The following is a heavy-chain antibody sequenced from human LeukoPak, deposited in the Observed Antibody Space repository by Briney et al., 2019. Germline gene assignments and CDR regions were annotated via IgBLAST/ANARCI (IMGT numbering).Heavy chain of an antibody. CDR1: GGSISRSSYY. D-gene: IGHD1-7*01. Sequence: SETLSLTCTVSGGSISRSSYYWSWIRQPAGKGLEWIGRIYTSGSTNYNPSLKSRVTMSVDTPKNQFSLKLSSVTAADTAVYYCARGTWDFDYWGQGTLVTVSS. V-gene: IGHV4-61*02. CDR2: IYTSGST. CDR3: ARGTWDFDY. J-gene: IGHJ4*02.